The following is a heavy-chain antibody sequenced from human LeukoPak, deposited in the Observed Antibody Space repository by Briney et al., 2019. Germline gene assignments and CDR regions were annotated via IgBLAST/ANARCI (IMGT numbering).Heavy chain of an antibody. CDR2: INHSGST. CDR3: ARVRVLSSSWYDRYNWFDP. V-gene: IGHV4-34*01. CDR1: GGSFSGYY. D-gene: IGHD6-13*01. Sequence: SETLSLTCAVYGGSFSGYYWSWIRQPPGKGLEWIGEINHSGSTNYNPSLKSRVTISVDTSKNQFSLKLSSVTAADTAVYYCARVRVLSSSWYDRYNWFDPWGQGTLGTVSS. J-gene: IGHJ5*02.